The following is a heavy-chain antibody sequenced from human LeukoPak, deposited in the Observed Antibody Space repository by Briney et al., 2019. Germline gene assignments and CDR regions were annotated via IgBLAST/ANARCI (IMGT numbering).Heavy chain of an antibody. CDR1: GGTFSSYA. J-gene: IGHJ6*02. CDR3: ASRIITMVRGVDYYYGMDV. Sequence: SVKVSCKASGGTFSSYAISWVRQAPGQGLEWMGGIIPIFGTANYAQKFQGRVTITADESTSTAYMELSSLGSEDTAVYYCASRIITMVRGVDYYYGMDVWGQGTTVTVSS. V-gene: IGHV1-69*13. CDR2: IIPIFGTA. D-gene: IGHD3-10*01.